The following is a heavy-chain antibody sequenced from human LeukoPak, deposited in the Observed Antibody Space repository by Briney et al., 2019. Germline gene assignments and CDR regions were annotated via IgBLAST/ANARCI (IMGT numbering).Heavy chain of an antibody. V-gene: IGHV1-46*01. CDR3: ARDYYEVFYYFDY. CDR1: GYTFTSYY. CDR2: INPSGGST. Sequence: ASVTVSFTASGYTFTSYYMHWVRQAPGQGLEWMGIINPSGGSTSYAQKFQGRVTMTRDTSTSAVYMELSSLRSEDTAVYYCARDYYEVFYYFDYWGQGTLVTVSS. D-gene: IGHD3-22*01. J-gene: IGHJ4*02.